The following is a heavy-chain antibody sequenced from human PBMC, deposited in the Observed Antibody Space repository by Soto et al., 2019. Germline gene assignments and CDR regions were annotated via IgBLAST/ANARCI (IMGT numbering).Heavy chain of an antibody. CDR1: GFTFSSYG. CDR3: ARDSFGVVITYYYYMDV. Sequence: QVQLVESGGGVVQPGRSLRLSCAASGFTFSSYGMHWVRQAPGKGLEWVAVIWYDGSNKYYADSVKGRFTISRDNSKNTLYLQMNSLRAEDTAVYYCARDSFGVVITYYYYMDVWGKGTTVTVSS. D-gene: IGHD3-3*01. J-gene: IGHJ6*03. CDR2: IWYDGSNK. V-gene: IGHV3-33*01.